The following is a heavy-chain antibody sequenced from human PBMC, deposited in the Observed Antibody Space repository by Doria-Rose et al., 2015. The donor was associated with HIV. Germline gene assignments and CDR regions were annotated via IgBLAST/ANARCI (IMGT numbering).Heavy chain of an antibody. CDR2: IFSDDES. Sequence: QVTLKESGPVLVKPTETLTLTCTVSGVSLSSPGMGVSWTRQPPGKALEWLANIFSDDESSYKTSLKSRLTISRGTAESQVVLTMTDMDPVDTATYYCARIKSSRWYHKYYFDFWGQGTLVIVSA. CDR1: GVSLSSPGMG. J-gene: IGHJ4*02. V-gene: IGHV2-26*01. CDR3: ARIKSSRWYHKYYFDF. D-gene: IGHD6-13*01.